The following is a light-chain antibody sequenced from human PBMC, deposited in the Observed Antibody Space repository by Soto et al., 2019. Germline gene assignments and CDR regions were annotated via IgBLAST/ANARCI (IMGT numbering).Light chain of an antibody. V-gene: IGKV2-28*01. CDR3: MQALQIPWT. CDR1: QSLLHNDGYNF. J-gene: IGKJ1*01. Sequence: DIVMTQSPLSLPVTPGEPASISCRSSQSLLHNDGYNFLGWYLQKPGQSPQLLIYLGSNRASGVPDRFSGIGSGTEFTLKISRVEADDVGVYYCMQALQIPWTFGQGTQVEIK. CDR2: LGS.